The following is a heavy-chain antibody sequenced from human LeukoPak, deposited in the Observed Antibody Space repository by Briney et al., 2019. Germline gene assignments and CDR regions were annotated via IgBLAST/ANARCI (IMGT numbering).Heavy chain of an antibody. Sequence: QSGGSLRLSCAASGFSFRNYAMNWVRQAPGKGLEWVSGISGSGGSTYYADSVSGRFTISRDNSKNTLFLQMNSLRAEDTAIYYCANLNPVVGAPWGQGTLVTVSS. CDR1: GFSFRNYA. CDR2: ISGSGGST. J-gene: IGHJ5*02. CDR3: ANLNPVVGAP. D-gene: IGHD1-26*01. V-gene: IGHV3-23*01.